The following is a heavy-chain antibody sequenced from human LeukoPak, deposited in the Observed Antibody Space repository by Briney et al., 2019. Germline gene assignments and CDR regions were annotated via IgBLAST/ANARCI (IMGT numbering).Heavy chain of an antibody. CDR1: GGSFSGYY. D-gene: IGHD5-18*01. J-gene: IGHJ5*02. CDR3: ARGIQLWLNWFDP. CDR2: INHSGST. Sequence: SETLSLTCAVYGGSFSGYYWSWIRQPPGKGLEWIGEINHSGSTNCNPSLKSRVTISVDTSKNQFSLKLSSVTAADTAVYYCARGIQLWLNWFDPWGQGTLVTVSS. V-gene: IGHV4-34*01.